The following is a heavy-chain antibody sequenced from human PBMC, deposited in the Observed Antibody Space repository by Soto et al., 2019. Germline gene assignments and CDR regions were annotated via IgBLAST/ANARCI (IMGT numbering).Heavy chain of an antibody. D-gene: IGHD6-13*01. CDR2: ISGSGGST. Sequence: HPGGSLRLSCAASGFTFSSYAMSWVRQAPGKGLEWVSAISGSGGSTYYADSVKGRFTISRDNSKNTLYLQMNSLRAEDTAVYYCAKDAPYSIAAAGYYYYYGMDVWGQGTTVTVSS. CDR1: GFTFSSYA. J-gene: IGHJ6*02. V-gene: IGHV3-23*01. CDR3: AKDAPYSIAAAGYYYYYGMDV.